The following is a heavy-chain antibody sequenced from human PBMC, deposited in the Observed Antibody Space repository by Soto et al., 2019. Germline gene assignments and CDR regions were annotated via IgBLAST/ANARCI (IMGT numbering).Heavy chain of an antibody. V-gene: IGHV3-33*01. Sequence: GGSLRLSCAAPRFSFSSYGMHWVRQAPGKGLEWVAVIWFDGSETYYADSVRGRFTISRDNSKNTLYLQMDSLRVEDTAVYFCAGDLFGHQYSSCPIVYWGQGALVTVSS. CDR3: AGDLFGHQYSSCPIVY. J-gene: IGHJ4*02. CDR2: IWFDGSET. CDR1: RFSFSSYG. D-gene: IGHD6-19*01.